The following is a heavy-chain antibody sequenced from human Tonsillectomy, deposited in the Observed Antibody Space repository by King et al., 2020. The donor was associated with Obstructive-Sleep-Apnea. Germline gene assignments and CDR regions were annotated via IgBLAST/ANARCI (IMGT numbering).Heavy chain of an antibody. CDR1: GFTFSSYG. V-gene: IGHV3-30*02. CDR2: IRHDGSYK. J-gene: IGHJ4*02. CDR3: AKGLWFGVAEN. Sequence: VQLVESGGGVVQPGGSLRLSFAASGFTFSSYGMHWVRQAPGKGLEWVAFIRHDGSYKYYLDSGKGRFAISRDNPKKTQYLQMNSLRAEDTAVYYCAKGLWFGVAENWGQGTLVTVSS. D-gene: IGHD3-10*01.